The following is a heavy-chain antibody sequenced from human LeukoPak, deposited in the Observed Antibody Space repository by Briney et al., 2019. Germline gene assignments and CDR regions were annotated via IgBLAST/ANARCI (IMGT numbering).Heavy chain of an antibody. Sequence: GGSLRLSCAASGFTFDDYAMHWVRQAPGKGLEWVSGISWNSGSTGYADSVKGRFTISRDNAKNSLYLQMNSLRAEDTALYYCAKDRANDLYYYYGMDVWGQGTTVTVSS. D-gene: IGHD3-3*01. CDR2: ISWNSGST. CDR3: AKDRANDLYYYYGMDV. V-gene: IGHV3-9*01. J-gene: IGHJ6*02. CDR1: GFTFDDYA.